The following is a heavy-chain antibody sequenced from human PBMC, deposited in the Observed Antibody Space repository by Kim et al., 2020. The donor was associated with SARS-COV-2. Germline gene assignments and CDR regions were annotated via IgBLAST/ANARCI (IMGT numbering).Heavy chain of an antibody. CDR2: IYHSEST. Sequence: SETLSLTCAVYGGSFSGFHCSWICQPPGKGLEWIGEIYHSESTNYNPSLTSRVTISVDTSKRQFSLKLNFVTAADTEVYFCARGRAELVPTPILGIWPHYDCYACDVGRRGTTVTVSS. D-gene: IGHD7-27*01. V-gene: IGHV4-34*01. CDR1: GGSFSGFH. CDR3: ARGRAELVPTPILGIWPHYDCYACDV. J-gene: IGHJ6*02.